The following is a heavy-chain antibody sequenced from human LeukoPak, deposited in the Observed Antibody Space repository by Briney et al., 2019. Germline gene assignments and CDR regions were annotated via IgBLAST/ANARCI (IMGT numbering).Heavy chain of an antibody. CDR2: ISSSSSYI. Sequence: GGSLRLSCAASGFTFSSYAMSWVRQAPGKGLERVSSISSSSSYIYYADSVKGRFTVSRDNAKNSLYLQMNSLRAEDTAVYYCASGLGIVDYWGQGTLVTVSS. CDR3: ASGLGIVDY. V-gene: IGHV3-21*01. CDR1: GFTFSSYA. J-gene: IGHJ4*02. D-gene: IGHD3-16*01.